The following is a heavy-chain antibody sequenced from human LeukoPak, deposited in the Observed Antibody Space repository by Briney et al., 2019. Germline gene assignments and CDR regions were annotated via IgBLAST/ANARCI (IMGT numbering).Heavy chain of an antibody. CDR3: ARGEEYYGSGSYYNRGFDY. CDR1: GGSFSGYY. J-gene: IGHJ4*02. V-gene: IGHV4-34*01. D-gene: IGHD3-10*01. Sequence: KSSQTLSLTCAVYGGSFSGYYWSWIRQPPGKGLEWIGEIHHSGSTTYNPSLKSRVTISVDTSKNQFSLKLSSVPAADTAVYYCARGEEYYGSGSYYNRGFDYWGQGTLVTVSS. CDR2: IHHSGST.